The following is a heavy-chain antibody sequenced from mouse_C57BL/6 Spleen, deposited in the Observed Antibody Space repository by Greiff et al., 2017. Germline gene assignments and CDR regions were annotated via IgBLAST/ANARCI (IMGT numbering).Heavy chain of an antibody. V-gene: IGHV6-3*01. J-gene: IGHJ4*01. D-gene: IGHD1-1*01. CDR3: TGGITTVVATDYAMDY. CDR1: GFTFSNYW. Sequence: EVKVVESGGGLVQPGGSMKLSCVASGFTFSNYWMNWVRQSPEKGLEWVAQIRLKSDNYATHYAASVKGRFTISRDDSKSSVYLQMNNLRAEDTGIYYCTGGITTVVATDYAMDYWGQGTSVTVSS. CDR2: IRLKSDNYAT.